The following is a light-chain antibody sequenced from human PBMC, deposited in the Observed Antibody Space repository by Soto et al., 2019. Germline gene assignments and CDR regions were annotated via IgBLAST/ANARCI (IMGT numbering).Light chain of an antibody. V-gene: IGLV1-47*01. J-gene: IGLJ2*01. Sequence: QLVLTQPPSASGTPGQRVNISCSGSSSNIGSNYVYWYRQFPGTAPKLLIQRNNQRPSGVPARFSGSKSGTSASLAISGLRSEDEADYYCGGWDDSLSGPVFGGGTKLPVL. CDR3: GGWDDSLSGPV. CDR1: SSNIGSNY. CDR2: RNN.